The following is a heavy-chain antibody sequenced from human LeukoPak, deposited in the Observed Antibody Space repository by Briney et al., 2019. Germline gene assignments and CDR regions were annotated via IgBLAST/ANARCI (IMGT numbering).Heavy chain of an antibody. Sequence: GGSLRLSCAASGFTFSGSAMRWVRQASGKGLEWVGRIRSKANSYATAYAASVKGRFTISRDDSKNTAYLQMNSLKTEDTAVYYCTRPGYSSGWSDYWGQGTLVTVSS. CDR3: TRPGYSSGWSDY. V-gene: IGHV3-73*01. CDR2: IRSKANSYAT. CDR1: GFTFSGSA. D-gene: IGHD6-19*01. J-gene: IGHJ4*02.